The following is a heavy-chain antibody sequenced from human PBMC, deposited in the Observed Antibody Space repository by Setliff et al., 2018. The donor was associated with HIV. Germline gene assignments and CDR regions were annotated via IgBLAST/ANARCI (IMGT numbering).Heavy chain of an antibody. CDR2: IKQDGSEK. J-gene: IGHJ4*02. D-gene: IGHD3-3*01. CDR3: ARNFDFWSGYLDY. CDR1: GGSISSSNW. Sequence: LSLTCVVSGGSISSSNWWSWVRQAPGKGLEWVANIKQDGSEKYYVDSVKGRFTISRDNAKNTLYLQMNSLRAEDTAVYYCARNFDFWSGYLDYWGQGTLVTVSS. V-gene: IGHV3-7*01.